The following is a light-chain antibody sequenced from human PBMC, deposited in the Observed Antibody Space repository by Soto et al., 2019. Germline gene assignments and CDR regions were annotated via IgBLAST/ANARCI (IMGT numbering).Light chain of an antibody. Sequence: DIQLTQSPSFLSASVGDRVTITCRASQGVSSYLAWYQQKPGKAPKLLIYTASTLESGVPSRFSSSGSGTEFTLTISSLQPEDFATYYCQQLSSYPPTFGQGTKVEIK. CDR2: TAS. V-gene: IGKV1-9*01. J-gene: IGKJ1*01. CDR3: QQLSSYPPT. CDR1: QGVSSY.